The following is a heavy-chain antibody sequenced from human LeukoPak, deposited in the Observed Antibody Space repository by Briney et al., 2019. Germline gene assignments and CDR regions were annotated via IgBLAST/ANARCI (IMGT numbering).Heavy chain of an antibody. V-gene: IGHV4-31*03. CDR2: IYYSGST. J-gene: IGHJ4*02. Sequence: PSQTLSLTCTVSGGSISSGGYYWSWIRQHPGKGLEWIGYIYYSGSTYYNPSLKSRVTISVDTSKNQFSLKLSSVTVADTAVYYCASIAVAGTVDYWGQGTLVTVSS. CDR1: GGSISSGGYY. D-gene: IGHD6-19*01. CDR3: ASIAVAGTVDY.